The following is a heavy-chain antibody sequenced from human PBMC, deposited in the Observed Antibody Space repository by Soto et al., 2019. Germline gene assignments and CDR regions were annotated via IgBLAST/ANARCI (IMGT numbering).Heavy chain of an antibody. Sequence: ASVKVSCNASGYTFTGYSISWVRQAPGQGLEWMGGISAYNGNTNYAQKLQGRVTMTTDTSTSTAYMELRSLRSDDTAVYYCARGDSSGYYYYFDYWGQGTLVTVSS. J-gene: IGHJ4*02. CDR3: ARGDSSGYYYYFDY. CDR2: ISAYNGNT. CDR1: GYTFTGYS. V-gene: IGHV1-18*01. D-gene: IGHD3-22*01.